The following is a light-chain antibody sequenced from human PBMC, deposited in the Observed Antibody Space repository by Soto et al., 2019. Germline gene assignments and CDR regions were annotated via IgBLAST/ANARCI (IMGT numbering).Light chain of an antibody. J-gene: IGKJ1*01. CDR2: GAS. V-gene: IGKV3-20*01. CDR3: QQYGSSPRT. Sequence: EIVLPESPGTLSFSPGERATLSCRASQSVSSSYLAWYQQKPGQAPRLLIYGASSRATGIPDRFSGSGSGTDFTLTISRLEPEDFAVYYCQQYGSSPRTFCQGTKVDIK. CDR1: QSVSSSY.